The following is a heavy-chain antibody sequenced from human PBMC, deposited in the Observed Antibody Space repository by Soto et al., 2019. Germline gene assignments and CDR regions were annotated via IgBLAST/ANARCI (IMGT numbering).Heavy chain of an antibody. CDR2: IIPIFGTA. Sequence: QVQLVQSGAEVKKPGSSVKVSCKASGGTFSSYAISWVRQAPGQGLEWMGGIIPIFGTANYAQKFQGRVTITADEATSTADMELSSLRSEDRGGYDCAGGANYCSGWYCWFDPWGQGALVTVSS. CDR1: GGTFSSYA. V-gene: IGHV1-69*12. CDR3: AGGANYCSGWYCWFDP. J-gene: IGHJ5*02. D-gene: IGHD6-19*01.